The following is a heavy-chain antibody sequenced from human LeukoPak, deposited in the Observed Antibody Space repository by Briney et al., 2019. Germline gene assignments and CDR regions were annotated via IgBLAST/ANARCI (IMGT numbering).Heavy chain of an antibody. Sequence: GGSLRLSCAASGNYWMHWVRQAPRKGLVWVSHINSDGSWTSYADSVKGRFTISKDNAKNTVYLQMNNLRAEDTAVYYCVSFYETYWGRGTLVTVSS. V-gene: IGHV3-74*01. CDR2: INSDGSWT. CDR1: GNYW. CDR3: VSFYETY. D-gene: IGHD2-2*01. J-gene: IGHJ4*02.